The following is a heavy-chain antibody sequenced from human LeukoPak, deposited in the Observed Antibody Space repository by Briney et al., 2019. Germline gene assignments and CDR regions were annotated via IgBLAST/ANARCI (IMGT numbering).Heavy chain of an antibody. D-gene: IGHD3-22*01. CDR2: IYYSGST. Sequence: SETLSLTCTVSGGSISSSSYYWGWIRQPPGKGLEWIGSIYYSGSTYYNPSLKSRVTISVDTSKNQFSLKLSSVTAADTAVYYCARQGRKSKTYYYDSSGLLDYWGQGTLVTVSS. V-gene: IGHV4-39*01. J-gene: IGHJ4*02. CDR3: ARQGRKSKTYYYDSSGLLDY. CDR1: GGSISSSSYY.